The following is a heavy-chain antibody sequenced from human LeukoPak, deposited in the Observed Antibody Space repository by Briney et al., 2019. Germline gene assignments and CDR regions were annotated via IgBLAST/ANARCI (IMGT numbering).Heavy chain of an antibody. J-gene: IGHJ5*02. Sequence: PGGSLRLSCAASGFTFSSYWMSWVRQAPGKGLEWVANIKQDGSEKYYVDSVKGRFTISRDNAKNSLYLQMNSLRAEDTAVYYCARASTMIVVVSGPTWFDPWGQGTLVTVSS. V-gene: IGHV3-7*01. D-gene: IGHD3-22*01. CDR3: ARASTMIVVVSGPTWFDP. CDR1: GFTFSSYW. CDR2: IKQDGSEK.